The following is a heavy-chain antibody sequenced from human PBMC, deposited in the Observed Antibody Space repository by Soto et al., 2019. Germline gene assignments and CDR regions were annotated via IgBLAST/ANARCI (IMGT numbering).Heavy chain of an antibody. V-gene: IGHV1-3*01. CDR3: ARDLAMVRGAPAY. D-gene: IGHD3-10*01. CDR2: INAGNGNT. J-gene: IGHJ4*02. CDR1: GYTFTSYA. Sequence: ASVKVSCKASGYTFTSYAMHWVRQAPGQRLEWMGWINAGNGNTKYSQKFQGRVTITRDTSASTAYMELSSLRSEDTAVYYCARDLAMVRGAPAYWGQGTLVTVSS.